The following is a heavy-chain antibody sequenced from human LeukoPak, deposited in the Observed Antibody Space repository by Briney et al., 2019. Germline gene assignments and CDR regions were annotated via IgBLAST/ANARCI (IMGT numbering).Heavy chain of an antibody. CDR1: GFTFTTYW. J-gene: IGHJ4*02. CDR2: TIQDGSEK. CDR3: ARVAKYYYGSETYYFFEH. V-gene: IGHV3-7*01. D-gene: IGHD3-10*01. Sequence: GGSLRLSCAASGFTFTTYWMTWVRQAPGKGLEWVANTIQDGSEKYFVDSVKGRLTISRDNAKNSLYLQMNSLRVEDTAVYYCARVAKYYYGSETYYFFEHWGQGTPVTASS.